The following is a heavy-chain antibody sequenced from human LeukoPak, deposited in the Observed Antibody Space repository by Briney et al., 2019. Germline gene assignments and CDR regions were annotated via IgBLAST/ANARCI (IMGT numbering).Heavy chain of an antibody. J-gene: IGHJ6*02. CDR3: ARDRTHVDTGMVLYYGMDV. CDR1: GFTFSSYG. D-gene: IGHD5-18*01. V-gene: IGHV3-33*01. Sequence: GGGLRLSCGASGFTFSSYGMPWVRQAPGKGGGGGGGIWFDGSNKYYADSVKGRFTISRDNSKNTLYLQMNSLRAEDTAVYYCARDRTHVDTGMVLYYGMDVWGQGTTVTVSS. CDR2: IWFDGSNK.